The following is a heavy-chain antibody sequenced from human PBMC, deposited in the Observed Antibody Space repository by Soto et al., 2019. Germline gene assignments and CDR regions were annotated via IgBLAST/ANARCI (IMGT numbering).Heavy chain of an antibody. V-gene: IGHV4-61*01. D-gene: IGHD4-4*01. CDR2: IYYSGST. CDR3: ARAGPMTTVTMES. J-gene: IGHJ5*02. Sequence: SDTLSLTFTVSGGSVSSVNYYWMVSRQPPGKGLEWIGYIYYSGSTNYNPSLKSRVTISVETSKNQFSLKLRSVTAADTAVYYCARAGPMTTVTMESWGPGTLVTVSS. CDR1: GGSVSSVNYY.